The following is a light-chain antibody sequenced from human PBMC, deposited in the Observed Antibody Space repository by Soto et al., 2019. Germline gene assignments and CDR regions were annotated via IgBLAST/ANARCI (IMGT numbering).Light chain of an antibody. CDR3: CSYIGNYIYV. CDR1: SSNFVGDKY. Sequence: QSALTQPRSVSGSPGQSVAISCTGTSSNFVGDKYVAWYQKHPGKAPRLVIFDVNMRPSGVPDRFSGSKSGNTASLTISGLQAEDEADYYCCSYIGNYIYVFGTGTKVTVL. CDR2: DVN. V-gene: IGLV2-11*01. J-gene: IGLJ1*01.